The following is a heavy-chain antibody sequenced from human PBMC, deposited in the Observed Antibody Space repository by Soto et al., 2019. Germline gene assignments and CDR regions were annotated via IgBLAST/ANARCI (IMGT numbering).Heavy chain of an antibody. D-gene: IGHD3-9*01. CDR2: ISYDGSNK. J-gene: IGHJ6*02. CDR3: TRPTPLDILTGYSPIRYYYYGMDV. Sequence: GGSLRLSCAASGFTFSSYAMHWVRQAPGKGLEWVAVISYDGSNKYYADSVKGRFTISRDNSKNTLYLQMNSLRAEDTAVYYCTRPTPLDILTGYSPIRYYYYGMDVWGQGTTVTVSS. V-gene: IGHV3-30-3*01. CDR1: GFTFSSYA.